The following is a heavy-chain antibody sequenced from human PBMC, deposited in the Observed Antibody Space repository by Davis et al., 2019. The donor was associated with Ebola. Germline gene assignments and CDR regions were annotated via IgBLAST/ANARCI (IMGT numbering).Heavy chain of an antibody. CDR3: AKDIGLLDYYGMDV. CDR1: GFTFSSYA. V-gene: IGHV3-30-3*01. J-gene: IGHJ6*04. CDR2: ISYDGSNK. Sequence: GGSLRLSCAASGFTFSSYAMHWVRQAPGKGLEWVAVISYDGSNKYYADSVKGRFTISRDNAKNTLYLQMNSLRAEDTAVYYCAKDIGLLDYYGMDVWGKGTTVTVSS. D-gene: IGHD1-26*01.